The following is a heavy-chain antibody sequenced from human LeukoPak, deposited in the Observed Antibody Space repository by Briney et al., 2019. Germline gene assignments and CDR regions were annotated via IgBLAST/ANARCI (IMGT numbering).Heavy chain of an antibody. D-gene: IGHD3-22*01. V-gene: IGHV3-53*01. J-gene: IGHJ3*02. CDR3: ASRDYYDSSGYFDAFDI. CDR1: GFTVSSNY. Sequence: GGSLRLSCAASGFTVSSNYMSWVRQAPGKGLQWVSVIYSGGSTYYADSVKGRFTISRDDSKNTLYFQMNSLRAEDTAVYYCASRDYYDSSGYFDAFDIWGQGTMVTVSS. CDR2: IYSGGST.